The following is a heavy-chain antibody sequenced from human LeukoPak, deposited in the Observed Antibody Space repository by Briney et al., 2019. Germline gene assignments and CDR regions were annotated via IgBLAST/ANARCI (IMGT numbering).Heavy chain of an antibody. CDR1: GFTVSSTY. D-gene: IGHD1-20*01. Sequence: GGSLRLSCAASGFTVSSTYMSWLRQAPGKGLEWVSLIYTGGTTYYADSVKGRFTIFRDNSENTLYLQMNSLRAEDTAVYYCARGITGSNNWFDPWGQGTLVTVSS. J-gene: IGHJ5*02. CDR2: IYTGGTT. V-gene: IGHV3-53*01. CDR3: ARGITGSNNWFDP.